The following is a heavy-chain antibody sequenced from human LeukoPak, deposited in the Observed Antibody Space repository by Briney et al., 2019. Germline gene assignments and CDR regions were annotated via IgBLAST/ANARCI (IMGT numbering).Heavy chain of an antibody. Sequence: GGSLRLSCAASGFTFSSYSMNWVRQAPGKGLEWVSAISGSGGSTYYADSVKGRFTISRDNSKNTLYLQMNSLRAEDTAVYYCATYRQVLLPFESWGQGTLVTVSS. D-gene: IGHD2-8*02. J-gene: IGHJ4*02. CDR1: GFTFSSYS. CDR3: ATYRQVLLPFES. CDR2: ISGSGGST. V-gene: IGHV3-23*01.